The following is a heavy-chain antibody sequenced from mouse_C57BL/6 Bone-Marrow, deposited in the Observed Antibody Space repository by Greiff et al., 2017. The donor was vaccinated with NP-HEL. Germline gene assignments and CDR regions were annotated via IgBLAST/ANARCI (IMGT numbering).Heavy chain of an antibody. J-gene: IGHJ1*03. D-gene: IGHD1-1*01. CDR2: IYPSDSET. Sequence: QVQLQQPGAELVRPGSSVKLSCKASGYTFTSYWMDWVKQRPGQGLEWIGNIYPSDSETHYNQKFKDKATLTVDKSSSTAYMQLSSLTSEDSAVYYCALLLRGDFDVWGTGTTVTVSS. CDR3: ALLLRGDFDV. V-gene: IGHV1-61*01. CDR1: GYTFTSYW.